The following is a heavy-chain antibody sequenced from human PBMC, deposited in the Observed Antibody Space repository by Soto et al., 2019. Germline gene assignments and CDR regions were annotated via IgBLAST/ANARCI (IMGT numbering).Heavy chain of an antibody. D-gene: IGHD3-10*01. J-gene: IGHJ5*02. V-gene: IGHV4-59*08. CDR2: IYYSGST. CDR3: GRLLWSRGDWFDP. CDR1: GGSISSYY. Sequence: PSETLSLTCTVSGGSISSYYWSWIRQPPGKGLEWIGYIYYSGSTNYNPSLKSRVTISVDTSKNQFSLKLSSVTAADTAVYYCGRLLWSRGDWFDPWGQGTLVTVSS.